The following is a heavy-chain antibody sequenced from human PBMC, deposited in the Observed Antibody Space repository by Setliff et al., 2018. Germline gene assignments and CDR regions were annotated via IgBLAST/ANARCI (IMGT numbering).Heavy chain of an antibody. Sequence: SETLSLTCTVSGGSINSGSYYWSWIRQSAGKGLEWIGYIYTSGSTNYNPSLKSRVTISIDTSKNQFSLKLSSVTAADTAVYYCARHFRSSKVQFLEYLTDYYFDSWGQGTLVTVSS. CDR1: GGSINSGSYY. CDR3: ARHFRSSKVQFLEYLTDYYFDS. CDR2: IYTSGST. V-gene: IGHV4-61*09. D-gene: IGHD3-3*01. J-gene: IGHJ4*02.